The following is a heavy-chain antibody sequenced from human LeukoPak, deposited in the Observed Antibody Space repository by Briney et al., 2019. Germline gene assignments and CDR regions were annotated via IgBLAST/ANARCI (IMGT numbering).Heavy chain of an antibody. V-gene: IGHV3-7*03. CDR3: ARAYGKWNDVYFYAFDL. D-gene: IGHD1-20*01. Sequence: GGSLRLSCAASGFTFSSSWMTWVRQAPGKGLEWLANIKGDGSDKNYVDSVKGRFTISRDNAKSSLYLQMNSLRAEDTALYYCARAYGKWNDVYFYAFDLWGQGTMVTVSS. J-gene: IGHJ3*01. CDR2: IKGDGSDK. CDR1: GFTFSSSW.